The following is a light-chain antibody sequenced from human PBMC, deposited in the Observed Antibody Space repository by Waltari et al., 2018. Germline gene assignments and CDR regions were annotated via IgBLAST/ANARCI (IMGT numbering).Light chain of an antibody. CDR1: QSVSRN. V-gene: IGKV3-15*01. CDR2: DAS. Sequence: ETVMAQSPATLSVSPGERATLSCRASQSVSRNLAWFQHKPGQAPRLLIYDASTRATDIPARFSGSGSGTEFTLTISSLQTEDFAVYYCQQYNNWPRTFGQGTKL. J-gene: IGKJ2*01. CDR3: QQYNNWPRT.